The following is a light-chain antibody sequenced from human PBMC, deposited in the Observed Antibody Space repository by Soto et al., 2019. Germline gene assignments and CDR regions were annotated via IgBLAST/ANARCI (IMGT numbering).Light chain of an antibody. J-gene: IGKJ1*01. V-gene: IGKV3-15*01. Sequence: EIVMTQSPDTLSVYPGERATLSCRASQSVSDRVVWYQQKSGQAPSLLIYAASTRAAGVPARFSGSGSGTEFTLTISSLQSEDFAVYFCQQYADWPKTFGQGTKVDI. CDR3: QQYADWPKT. CDR2: AAS. CDR1: QSVSDR.